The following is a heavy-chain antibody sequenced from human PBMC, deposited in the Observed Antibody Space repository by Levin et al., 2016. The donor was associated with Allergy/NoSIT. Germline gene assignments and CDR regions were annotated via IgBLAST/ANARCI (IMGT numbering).Heavy chain of an antibody. D-gene: IGHD2-15*01. Sequence: GESLKISCAASGFTFSTYSMNWVRQAPGKGLEWVSSISSSSSYIYYADSVKGRFTISRDNAKNSLYLQMNSLRAEDTAVYYCARDPPTLCSGGSCYQYYYYGMDVWGQGTTVTVSS. J-gene: IGHJ6*02. CDR3: ARDPPTLCSGGSCYQYYYYGMDV. V-gene: IGHV3-21*01. CDR2: ISSSSSYI. CDR1: GFTFSTYS.